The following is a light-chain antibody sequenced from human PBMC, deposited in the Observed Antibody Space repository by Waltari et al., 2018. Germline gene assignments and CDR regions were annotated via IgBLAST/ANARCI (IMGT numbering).Light chain of an antibody. CDR1: TIGSNS. CDR3: QVWDSSSDHRV. V-gene: IGLV3-21*02. Sequence: SYVLTQPPSVSVAPGQTAKTTCGGNTIGSNSVHWYPRKPGQAPVLVVYDDSPRPSGIPERCSGSNSGNTATLTISRVEAGDEADYYCQVWDSSSDHRVFGGGTKLTVL. CDR2: DDS. J-gene: IGLJ2*01.